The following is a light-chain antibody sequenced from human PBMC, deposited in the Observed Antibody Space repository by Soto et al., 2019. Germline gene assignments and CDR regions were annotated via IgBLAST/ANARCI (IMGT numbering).Light chain of an antibody. Sequence: DIKMTQSPSSLSASVGDRVTLTCQASEDVSDYVNWYQQKVGRAPKLLIYDASKLETGVPSRFSGSGSGTEFTFTITDLLPEDFATYYCQLYKNVILTFGGGTRVDI. CDR2: DAS. V-gene: IGKV1-33*01. CDR1: EDVSDY. J-gene: IGKJ4*01. CDR3: QLYKNVILT.